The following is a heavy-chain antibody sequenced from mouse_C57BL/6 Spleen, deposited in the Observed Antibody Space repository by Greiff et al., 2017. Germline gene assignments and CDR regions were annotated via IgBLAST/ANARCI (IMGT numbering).Heavy chain of an antibody. CDR2: INPNNGGT. D-gene: IGHD1-1*01. Sequence: VQLQQSGPELVKPGASVKIPCKASGYTFTDYNMDWVKQSHGKSLEWIGDINPNNGGTIYNQKFKGKATLTVDKSSSTAYMELRSLTSEDTAVYYCARDTTVVGGYWYFDVWGTGTTVTVSS. CDR1: GYTFTDYN. J-gene: IGHJ1*03. V-gene: IGHV1-18*01. CDR3: ARDTTVVGGYWYFDV.